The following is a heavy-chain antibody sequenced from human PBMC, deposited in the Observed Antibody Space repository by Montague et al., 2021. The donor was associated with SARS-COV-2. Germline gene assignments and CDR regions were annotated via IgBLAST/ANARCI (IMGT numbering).Heavy chain of an antibody. D-gene: IGHD6-19*01. Sequence: SLRLSCSASGLTFRSYWMNWVRQAPGKELEWVANIKQDGSEKNYVDSVKGRFTISRDNAKNSMYLQMNSLRAEDTALYYCVGGSGWLFDYWGQGTLVTVSS. V-gene: IGHV3-7*04. J-gene: IGHJ4*02. CDR1: GLTFRSYW. CDR2: IKQDGSEK. CDR3: VGGSGWLFDY.